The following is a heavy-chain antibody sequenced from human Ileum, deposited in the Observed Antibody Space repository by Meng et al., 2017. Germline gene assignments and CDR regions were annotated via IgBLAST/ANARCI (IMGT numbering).Heavy chain of an antibody. J-gene: IGHJ4*02. D-gene: IGHD3/OR15-3a*01. CDR2: INPSGVST. CDR3: AAPGVAPPGLTGDY. Sequence: VGQSGAEMKKPGDSLTSTCNAPGCTVTNYYMHWVRQAPGQGLAWMGIINPSGVSTTFAQKFQGRVTLTRDTSTSTVYMELSNLRSEDTAVYYCAAPGVAPPGLTGDYWGQGTLVTVSS. V-gene: IGHV1-46*01. CDR1: GCTVTNYY.